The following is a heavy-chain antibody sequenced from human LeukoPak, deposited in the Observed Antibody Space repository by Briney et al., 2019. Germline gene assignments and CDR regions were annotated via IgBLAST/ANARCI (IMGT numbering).Heavy chain of an antibody. V-gene: IGHV1-2*02. J-gene: IGHJ4*02. CDR3: ARSEGYYYGSGSFFDY. CDR2: INPNSGGT. CDR1: GYTFTGYY. Sequence: ASVKVSCKASGYTFTGYYMHWVRQAPGQGLEWMGWINPNSGGTNYAQKFQGRVTMTRDTSISTAYMELSRLRSDDTAVYYRARSEGYYYGSGSFFDYWGQGTLVTVSS. D-gene: IGHD3-10*01.